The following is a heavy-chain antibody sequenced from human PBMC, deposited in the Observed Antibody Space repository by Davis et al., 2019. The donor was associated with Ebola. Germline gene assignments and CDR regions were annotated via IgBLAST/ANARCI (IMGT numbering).Heavy chain of an antibody. CDR1: GGSISSYY. D-gene: IGHD3-22*01. V-gene: IGHV4-34*01. Sequence: SETLSLTCTVSGGSISSYYWSWIRQPPGKGLEWIGEINHSGSTNYNPSLKSRVTISVDTSKNQFSLKLSSVTAADTAVYYCARAPGGGYSGYDGAMIVVVPLYYFDYWGQGTLVTVSS. CDR3: ARAPGGGYSGYDGAMIVVVPLYYFDY. CDR2: INHSGST. J-gene: IGHJ4*02.